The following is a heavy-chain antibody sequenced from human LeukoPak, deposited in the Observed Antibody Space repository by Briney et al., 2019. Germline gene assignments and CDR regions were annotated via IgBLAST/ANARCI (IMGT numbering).Heavy chain of an antibody. CDR1: GYMFTTYP. CDR3: ARVQTASWSVRGHNWLDP. Sequence: EASVKVSCKASGYMFTTYPVSWVRQAPGQGLQWMGWISTYTGDTRYAQKMQGRVTMTRDTSTSTAYMELRSLRSDDTAVYYCARVQTASWSVRGHNWLDPWGQGTLVTVSS. V-gene: IGHV1-18*01. J-gene: IGHJ5*02. D-gene: IGHD3-3*01. CDR2: ISTYTGDT.